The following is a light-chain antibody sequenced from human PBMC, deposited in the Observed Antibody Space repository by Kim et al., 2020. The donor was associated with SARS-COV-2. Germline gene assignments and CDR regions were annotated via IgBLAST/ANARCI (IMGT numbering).Light chain of an antibody. CDR1: QSVSRY. CDR2: DAS. Sequence: LAPGERATLSCRASQSVSRYLGWYQQKPGQAPRLLIYDASNRATGIPARFSGSGSGTDFTLTISSLEPEDFAVYYCQQRNSWHLTFGGGTKVDIK. V-gene: IGKV3-11*01. CDR3: QQRNSWHLT. J-gene: IGKJ4*01.